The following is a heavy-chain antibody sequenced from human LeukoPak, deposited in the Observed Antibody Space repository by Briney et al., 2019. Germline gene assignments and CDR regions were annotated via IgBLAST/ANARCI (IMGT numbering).Heavy chain of an antibody. D-gene: IGHD4-17*01. CDR1: GGSINSYY. J-gene: IGHJ3*02. CDR2: IYYNGST. CDR3: VRDFLRYDYGDSGGAFDI. Sequence: SETLSLTCTVSGGSINSYYWSWIRQSPGKGLEWIGYIYYNGSTNYNPSLKSRVTISLDTSKNQFSLRLSSVTAADTAVYSYVRDFLRYDYGDSGGAFDIWGQGTMVTVSS. V-gene: IGHV4-59*01.